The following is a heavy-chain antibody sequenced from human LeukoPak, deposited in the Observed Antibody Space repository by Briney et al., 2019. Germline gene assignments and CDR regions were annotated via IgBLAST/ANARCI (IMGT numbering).Heavy chain of an antibody. CDR1: GFTFSDYY. J-gene: IGHJ4*02. D-gene: IGHD2-21*01. V-gene: IGHV3-11*01. CDR2: ISSSGSTI. CDR3: ASGDRQLAN. Sequence: GGTLTLSCAASGFTFSDYYMSWIRQAPGKGLEWVSYISSSGSTIYYADSVKRRFTISRDNDKNSLYLQMNSLRAEDKGVYCCASGDRQLANWGQGTLVSVSS.